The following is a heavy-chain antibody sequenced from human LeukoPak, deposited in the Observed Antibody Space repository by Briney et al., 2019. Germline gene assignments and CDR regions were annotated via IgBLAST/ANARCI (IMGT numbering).Heavy chain of an antibody. J-gene: IGHJ4*02. V-gene: IGHV3-23*01. D-gene: IGHD6-19*01. Sequence: QPGGSLRLSCAASGFTFGRYVMSWVRQAPGKGLEWVSIITGSSTGDTYYAASVRGRFTISRDDSKNALYLKMNSLRAEDTAVYYSAKRIVVAGLYFDYWGQGTLVTVSS. CDR1: GFTFGRYV. CDR2: ITGSSTGDT. CDR3: AKRIVVAGLYFDY.